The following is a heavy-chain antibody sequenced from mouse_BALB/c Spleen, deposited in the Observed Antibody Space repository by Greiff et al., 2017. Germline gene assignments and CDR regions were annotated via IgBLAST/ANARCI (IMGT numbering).Heavy chain of an antibody. CDR1: GFNIKDTY. CDR3: ARRDYSYAMDY. Sequence: EVKLQESGAELVKPGASVKLSCTASGFNIKDTYMHWVKQRPEQGLEWIGRIDPANGNTKYDPKFQGKATITADTSSNTAYLQLSSLTSEDTAVYYCARRDYSYAMDYWGQGTSVTVSS. D-gene: IGHD1-1*01. V-gene: IGHV14-3*02. J-gene: IGHJ4*01. CDR2: IDPANGNT.